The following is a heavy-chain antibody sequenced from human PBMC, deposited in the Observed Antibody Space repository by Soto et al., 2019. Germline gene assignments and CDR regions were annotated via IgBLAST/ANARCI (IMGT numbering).Heavy chain of an antibody. CDR2: IYESGTS. J-gene: IGHJ6*02. CDR3: ARHFPSPLSYFYNGMDV. V-gene: IGHV4-39*01. CDR1: GDSISSSDYY. D-gene: IGHD3-16*01. Sequence: QLQLQESGPGLVKPSETLSLTCTVSGDSISSSDYYWAWIRQPPGKGLEWIGNIYESGTSYYNPSLKGRVTISVDTSKEQFSLRLRSVTAADSAVYYCARHFPSPLSYFYNGMDVWGQGTTVTVSS.